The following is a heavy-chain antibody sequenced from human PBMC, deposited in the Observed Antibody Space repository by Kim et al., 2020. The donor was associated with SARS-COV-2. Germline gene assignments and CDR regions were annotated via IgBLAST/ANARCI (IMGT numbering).Heavy chain of an antibody. CDR3: AREATWIQLWPFDY. V-gene: IGHV4-39*07. J-gene: IGHJ4*02. D-gene: IGHD5-18*01. Sequence: NTSLKSRVTISVDTTKNQFSLKLSSVTAADTAVYYCAREATWIQLWPFDYWGQGTLVTVSS.